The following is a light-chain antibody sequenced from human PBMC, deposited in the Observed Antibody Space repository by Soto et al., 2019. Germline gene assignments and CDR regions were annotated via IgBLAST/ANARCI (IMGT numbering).Light chain of an antibody. Sequence: EIVLTQSPCTLSLSPGEGATLSCWASQTVSSNYLAWYQQRPGQAPRLIIYGASSRATGIPDRFNGSGSGTEFTLTISGLQSEDFATYYCQQYNNWPVTFGGGTKVDIK. CDR1: QTVSSN. CDR3: QQYNNWPVT. V-gene: IGKV3D-15*01. CDR2: GAS. J-gene: IGKJ4*01.